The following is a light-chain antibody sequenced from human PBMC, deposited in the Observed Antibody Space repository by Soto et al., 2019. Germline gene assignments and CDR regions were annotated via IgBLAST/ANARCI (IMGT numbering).Light chain of an antibody. CDR2: EVS. V-gene: IGLV2-14*03. Sequence: QSALTQPASVSGSPGQSITISCTGTSSDVGGYNYVSWYQQHPGKAPKLIISEVSNRPSGVSTRFSGSKSGNTASLTISGVQDEDEADYYCTTYTSTISHVLFGGGTQVTVL. CDR1: SSDVGGYNY. J-gene: IGLJ2*01. CDR3: TTYTSTISHVL.